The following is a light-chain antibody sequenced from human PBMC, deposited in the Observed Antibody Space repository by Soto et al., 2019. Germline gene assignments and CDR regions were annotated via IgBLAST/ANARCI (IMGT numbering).Light chain of an antibody. CDR3: CSYAGSNPLV. J-gene: IGLJ3*02. CDR2: EGS. V-gene: IGLV2-23*01. Sequence: QSVLTQPASVSGSPGQSITISCTGTSSDVGRYNLVSWYQQHPGKAPKLMIYEGSKRPSGVSNRFSGSKSGNTASLTISGLQAEDEADYYCCSYAGSNPLVFGGGTKLTVL. CDR1: SSDVGRYNL.